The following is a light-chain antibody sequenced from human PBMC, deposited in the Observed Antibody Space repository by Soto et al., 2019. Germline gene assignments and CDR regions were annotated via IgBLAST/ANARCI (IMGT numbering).Light chain of an antibody. CDR2: DAS. CDR1: QNIYSN. Sequence: IVMTQSPATLSVSRGERATLSCRASQNIYSNVAWYQQRPGQPPRLLIHDASHRAAGIPARFSGSGFGTDFTLTISSIEHEDAAVYFCQQRSNWHPITFGQGTRLE. CDR3: QQRSNWHPIT. V-gene: IGKV3D-11*02. J-gene: IGKJ5*01.